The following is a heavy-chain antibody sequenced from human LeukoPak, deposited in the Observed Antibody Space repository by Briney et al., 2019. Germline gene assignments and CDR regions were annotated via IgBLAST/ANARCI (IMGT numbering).Heavy chain of an antibody. V-gene: IGHV1-24*01. J-gene: IGHJ4*02. CDR3: ATVGDSGYDG. D-gene: IGHD5-12*01. CDR2: FDPEDGET. CDR1: GYTLTELS. Sequence: ASVKVSCXVSGYTLTELSMHWVRQAPGKGLEWMGGFDPEDGETIYAQKFQGRVTMTEATSTATAYMELSSLRSEDTAVYYCATVGDSGYDGWGQGTLVTVSS.